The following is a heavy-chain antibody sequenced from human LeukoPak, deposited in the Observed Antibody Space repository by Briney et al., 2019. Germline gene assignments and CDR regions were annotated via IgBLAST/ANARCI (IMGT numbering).Heavy chain of an antibody. CDR1: GYTFTSYD. J-gene: IGHJ3*02. CDR2: MNPNSGNT. CDR3: AREVPAASDAFDI. Sequence: ASVKVSCKASGYTFTSYDINWVRQATGQGLEWMGWMNPNSGNTGYAQKFQGRVTMTRNTSISTAYMELSSLRSEDTAMYYCAREVPAASDAFDIWGQGTMVTVSS. V-gene: IGHV1-8*01. D-gene: IGHD2-2*01.